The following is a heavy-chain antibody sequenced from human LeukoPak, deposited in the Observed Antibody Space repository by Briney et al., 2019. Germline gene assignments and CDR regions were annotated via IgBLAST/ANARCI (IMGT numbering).Heavy chain of an antibody. V-gene: IGHV1-2*02. J-gene: IGHJ5*02. CDR2: INPNSGGT. CDR3: ARGLGQTYYDILTGRRSWFDP. CDR1: GYTFTDYY. D-gene: IGHD3-9*01. Sequence: ASVKVSCKASGYTFTDYYILWVRQAPGQGPEWMGWINPNSGGTNCAQNFKGRVTMTRDTSISTAYMELSRLRSDDTAVYYCARGLGQTYYDILTGRRSWFDPWGQGTLVTVSS.